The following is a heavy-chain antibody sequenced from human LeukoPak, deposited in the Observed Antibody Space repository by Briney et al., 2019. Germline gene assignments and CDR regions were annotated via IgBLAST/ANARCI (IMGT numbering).Heavy chain of an antibody. CDR1: GGSISSYY. Sequence: SSETLSLTCTVSGGSISSYYWSWIRQPPGKGLEWIGYIYYSGSTNYNPSLKSRVTISVDTSKNQFSLKLSSVTAADTAVYYCARDLYSDYGDYYYGMDVWGQGTTVTVSS. J-gene: IGHJ6*02. D-gene: IGHD4-17*01. V-gene: IGHV4-59*01. CDR3: ARDLYSDYGDYYYGMDV. CDR2: IYYSGST.